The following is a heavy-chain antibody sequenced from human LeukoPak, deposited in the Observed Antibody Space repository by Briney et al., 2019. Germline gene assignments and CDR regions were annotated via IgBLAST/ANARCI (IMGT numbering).Heavy chain of an antibody. CDR2: IYYSGST. J-gene: IGHJ4*02. V-gene: IGHV4-59*08. CDR3: ARHYSSSWFFGY. D-gene: IGHD6-13*01. Sequence: SETLSLTCTVSGGSISSYYWSWIRQPPGKGLEWIGHIYYSGSTNYNPSLKSRVTISVDTSKNQFSLKLTSVTAADTAFYYCARHYSSSWFFGYWGQGTLVTVSS. CDR1: GGSISSYY.